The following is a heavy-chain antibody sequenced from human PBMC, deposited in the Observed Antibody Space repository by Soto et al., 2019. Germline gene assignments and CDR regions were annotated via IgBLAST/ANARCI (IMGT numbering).Heavy chain of an antibody. CDR1: GGTFSSYA. CDR3: ARDSAHLRICSGGSCYAQIYYYYGMDV. Sequence: ASVKVSCKASGGTFSSYAISWVRQAPGQGLEWMGRIIPILGIANYAQKFQGRVTITADKSTSTAYMELSSLRSEDTAVYYCARDSAHLRICSGGSCYAQIYYYYGMDVWGQGTTVTVSS. J-gene: IGHJ6*02. V-gene: IGHV1-69*04. D-gene: IGHD2-15*01. CDR2: IIPILGIA.